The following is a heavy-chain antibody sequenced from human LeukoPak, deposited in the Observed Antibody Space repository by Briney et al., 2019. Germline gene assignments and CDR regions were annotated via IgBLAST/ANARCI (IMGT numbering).Heavy chain of an antibody. J-gene: IGHJ6*03. D-gene: IGHD6-13*01. V-gene: IGHV4-4*07. CDR3: ARDQDSSSWYSQSYYYYMDV. CDR1: GGSISSYY. CDR2: IYTSGST. Sequence: SETLSLTCTVSGGSISSYYWSWIRQPAGKGLEWIGRIYTSGSTNYNPSLKSRVTMSVDTSKNQFSLKLSSVTAADTAVYYCARDQDSSSWYSQSYYYYMDVWGKGTTVTVSS.